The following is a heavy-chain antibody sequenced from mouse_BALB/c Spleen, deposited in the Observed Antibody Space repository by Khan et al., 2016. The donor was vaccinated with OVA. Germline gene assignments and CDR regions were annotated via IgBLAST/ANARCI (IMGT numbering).Heavy chain of an antibody. CDR3: ARNRRPDYFDY. J-gene: IGHJ2*01. CDR2: IWAGGST. V-gene: IGHV2-9*02. CDR1: GFSLTSHG. Sequence: QVQLKESGPGLVAPSQSLSITCTVSGFSLTSHGVHWVRQPPGKGLEWLGVIWAGGSTNYNSPLMSRLSISKESSKSKVFLKIHSLHTGDTAMYYCARNRRPDYFDYWGQGTTLTVSS.